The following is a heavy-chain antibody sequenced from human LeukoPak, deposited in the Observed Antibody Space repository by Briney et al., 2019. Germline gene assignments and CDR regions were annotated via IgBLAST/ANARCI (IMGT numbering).Heavy chain of an antibody. Sequence: PSETLSLTCTVSGGSISSYYWSWIGQPPGKGLEWIGYIYYSGSTNYNPSLKSRVTISVDTSKNQFSLKLSSVTAADTAVYYCARGDLDILTGYPSRGGDVWGQGTTVTVSS. CDR2: IYYSGST. CDR1: GGSISSYY. D-gene: IGHD3-9*01. J-gene: IGHJ6*02. V-gene: IGHV4-59*01. CDR3: ARGDLDILTGYPSRGGDV.